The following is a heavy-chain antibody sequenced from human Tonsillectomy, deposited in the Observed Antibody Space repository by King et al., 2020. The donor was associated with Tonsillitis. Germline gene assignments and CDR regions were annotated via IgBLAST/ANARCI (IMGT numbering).Heavy chain of an antibody. V-gene: IGHV1-18*04. CDR2: ISVYNGDT. D-gene: IGHD3-9*01. Sequence: QLQLVQSGGEVKKSGASVQVSCKASGYTFGDYGITWVRQAPGQGLEWMGWISVYNGDTKYAQKFQGRVTMTTDTSTSTAYMELRSLRSDDTAVYYCARGVPTEEARYFDHLMDVWGQGTTVTVSS. CDR1: GYTFGDYG. J-gene: IGHJ6*02. CDR3: ARGVPTEEARYFDHLMDV.